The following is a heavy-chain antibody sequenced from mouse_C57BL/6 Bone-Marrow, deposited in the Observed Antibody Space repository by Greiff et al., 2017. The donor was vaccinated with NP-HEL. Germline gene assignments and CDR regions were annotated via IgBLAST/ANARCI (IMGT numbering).Heavy chain of an antibody. CDR3: ARQERSYFDY. Sequence: EVKLMESGGDLVKPGGSLKLSCAASGFTFSSYGMSWVRQTPDKRLEWVATISSGGSYTYYPDSVKGRFTISRDNAKNTLYLQMSSLKSEDTAMYYCARQERSYFDYWGQGTTLTVSS. CDR1: GFTFSSYG. J-gene: IGHJ2*01. V-gene: IGHV5-6*01. CDR2: ISSGGSYT.